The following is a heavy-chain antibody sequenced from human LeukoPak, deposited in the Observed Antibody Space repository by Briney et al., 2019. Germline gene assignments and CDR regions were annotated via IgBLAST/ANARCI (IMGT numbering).Heavy chain of an antibody. CDR2: ISASGGST. J-gene: IGHJ4*02. Sequence: GGSLRLSCAASGFTFSSYAMSWVRQAPGRGLEWVSGISASGGSTYYADSVKGRFTISRDNSKNTLYLQMNSLRAEDTAVYYCAKASGYVLYYSDYWGQGTLVTVSS. V-gene: IGHV3-23*01. CDR1: GFTFSSYA. CDR3: AKASGYVLYYSDY. D-gene: IGHD5-12*01.